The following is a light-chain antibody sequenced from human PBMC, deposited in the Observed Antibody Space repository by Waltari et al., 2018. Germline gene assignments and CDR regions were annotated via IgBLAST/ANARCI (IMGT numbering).Light chain of an antibody. Sequence: SFALTQPPSVSVSPGQTARLTCSSAASSKNYAFWYQQKPGQAPVLVIYKDTERPSGIPERLSGSSSGTTVTLTISGVQAEDEADYFCQSADGTTNSVVFGGGTKLTVL. J-gene: IGLJ2*01. V-gene: IGLV3-25*03. CDR2: KDT. CDR1: ASSKNY. CDR3: QSADGTTNSVV.